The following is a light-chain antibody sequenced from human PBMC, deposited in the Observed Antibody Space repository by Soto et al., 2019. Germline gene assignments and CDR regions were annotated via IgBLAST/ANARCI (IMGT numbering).Light chain of an antibody. J-gene: IGKJ3*01. CDR1: RSLAARY. Sequence: EIVLTQSPGTLSLSPGERATLSCRASRSLAARYLAWYQQKPGRAPRLLIYGASSRATDIPDRFSGSGSGTDFTLTITRLEPEDYAVYFCQQGFTFGPGTKVDLK. V-gene: IGKV3-20*01. CDR2: GAS. CDR3: QQGFT.